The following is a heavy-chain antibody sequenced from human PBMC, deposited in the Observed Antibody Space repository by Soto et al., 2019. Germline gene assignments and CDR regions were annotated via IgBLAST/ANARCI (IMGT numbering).Heavy chain of an antibody. D-gene: IGHD2-2*01. CDR1: GYTFTSYA. Sequence: ASVNVSCKASGYTFTSYAMHWVRQAPGQRLEWMGWINAGNGNTKYSQKFQGRVTITRDTSASTAYMELSSLRSEDTAVYYCARVLPMYRFEYWGQGTLVTVSS. J-gene: IGHJ4*02. CDR2: INAGNGNT. CDR3: ARVLPMYRFEY. V-gene: IGHV1-3*01.